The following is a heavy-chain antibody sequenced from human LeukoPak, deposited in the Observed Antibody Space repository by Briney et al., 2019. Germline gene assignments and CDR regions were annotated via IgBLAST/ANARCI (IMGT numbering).Heavy chain of an antibody. V-gene: IGHV3-20*04. Sequence: GGSLRLSCAASGFTFDDYGMSWVRQAPGKGLEWVSGINWNGGSTGYADSVKGRFTISRDNAKNSLYLQMNSLRAEDTALYYCARAYLGYCSGGSCYETDYWGQGTLVTVSS. D-gene: IGHD2-15*01. CDR3: ARAYLGYCSGGSCYETDY. CDR2: INWNGGST. CDR1: GFTFDDYG. J-gene: IGHJ4*02.